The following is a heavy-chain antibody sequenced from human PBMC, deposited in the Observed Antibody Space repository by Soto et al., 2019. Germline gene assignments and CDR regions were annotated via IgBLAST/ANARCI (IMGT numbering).Heavy chain of an antibody. Sequence: ASVKVSCKASGYTFTSYAMHWVRQAPGQRLEWMGWINAGNGNTKYSQKFQGRVTITRDTSASTAYMELSSLRSEDTAVYYCARDRGQQLASRKTYYYYYMDVWGKGTTVTVSS. CDR1: GYTFTSYA. D-gene: IGHD6-13*01. CDR2: INAGNGNT. V-gene: IGHV1-3*01. CDR3: ARDRGQQLASRKTYYYYYMDV. J-gene: IGHJ6*03.